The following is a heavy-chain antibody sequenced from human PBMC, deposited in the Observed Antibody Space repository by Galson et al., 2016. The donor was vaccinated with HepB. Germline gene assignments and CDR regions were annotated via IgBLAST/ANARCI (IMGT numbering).Heavy chain of an antibody. V-gene: IGHV3-20*04. CDR1: GFTFDDYG. CDR3: ARAPYLYLAAAAYSFDY. Sequence: SLRLSCAASGFTFDDYGMSWVRQTPGKGLEWVSGINWNGGSTGYADSVKGRFTISRDNAKNSLYLQMNSLRAEGTALYYCARAPYLYLAAAAYSFDYWGQGTLVTVSS. J-gene: IGHJ4*02. D-gene: IGHD6-13*01. CDR2: INWNGGST.